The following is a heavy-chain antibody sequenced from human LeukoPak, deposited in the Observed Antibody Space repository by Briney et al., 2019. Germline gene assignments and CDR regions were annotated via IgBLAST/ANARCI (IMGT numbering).Heavy chain of an antibody. V-gene: IGHV4-59*08. D-gene: IGHD1-1*01. J-gene: IGHJ4*02. Sequence: PSETLSLTCTVSGGSISSYYWSWIRQPPRKGLEWIGYIYYSGSTNYNPSLKSRVTISVDTSKNRFSLKLTSVTAADTAVYYCARHPQLERHFDYWGQGTLVTVSS. CDR2: IYYSGST. CDR1: GGSISSYY. CDR3: ARHPQLERHFDY.